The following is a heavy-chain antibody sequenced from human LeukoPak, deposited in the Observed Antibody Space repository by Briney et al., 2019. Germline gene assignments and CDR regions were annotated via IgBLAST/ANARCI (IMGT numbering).Heavy chain of an antibody. V-gene: IGHV4-34*01. J-gene: IGHJ3*02. Sequence: SETLSLTCVVNGGSLSGHFWSWIRQPPGKGLEWIGEINQSGHTNYNPSLKSRVTISVDMSKNQVSLKLSSVTAADTALYYCAREYTTLSTAFDIWGQGTVVTVSS. D-gene: IGHD2-2*02. CDR1: GGSLSGHF. CDR3: AREYTTLSTAFDI. CDR2: INQSGHT.